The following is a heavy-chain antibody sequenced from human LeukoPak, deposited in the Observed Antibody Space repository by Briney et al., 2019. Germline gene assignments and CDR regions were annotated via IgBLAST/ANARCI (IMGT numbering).Heavy chain of an antibody. J-gene: IGHJ5*02. V-gene: IGHV3-30-3*01. CDR3: AFHLAVAGNNWFDP. D-gene: IGHD6-13*01. Sequence: RPGGSLRLSCAASGFTFSSYAMHWVRQAPGKGLEWVAVISYDGSNKYYADSVKGRFTISRDNSKNTLYLQMNSLRAEDTAVYYCAFHLAVAGNNWFDPWGQGTLVTVSS. CDR2: ISYDGSNK. CDR1: GFTFSSYA.